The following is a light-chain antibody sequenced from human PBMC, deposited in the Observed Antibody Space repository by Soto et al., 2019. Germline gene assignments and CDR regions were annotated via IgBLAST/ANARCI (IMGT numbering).Light chain of an antibody. CDR3: QQYNSS. Sequence: DVQMTQSPSTLSASVGDRVTITCRASQSISSWLAWYQQKPGKAPKLLIYKASNLESGVPSRFSGSGSGTEFTLTISSLQPDDFATYYCQQYNSSFGGVTKVAIK. CDR1: QSISSW. CDR2: KAS. V-gene: IGKV1-5*03. J-gene: IGKJ4*01.